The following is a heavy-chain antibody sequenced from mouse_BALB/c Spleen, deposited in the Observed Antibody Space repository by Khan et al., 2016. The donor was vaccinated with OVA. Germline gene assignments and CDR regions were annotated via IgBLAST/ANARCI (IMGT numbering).Heavy chain of an antibody. J-gene: IGHJ2*01. CDR1: GFTIKDSY. V-gene: IGHV14-3*02. CDR3: ARMARK. CDR2: IDPPYGNT. Sequence: EVQLVESGAELVKPGATVKLSCTASGFTIKDSYMHWLKQRPEQGLEWIGRIDPPYGNTKYDPKFQGKATITADTSSNTAYLQLSSLTSEDTAVYYCARMARKWGQGTTLTVSS.